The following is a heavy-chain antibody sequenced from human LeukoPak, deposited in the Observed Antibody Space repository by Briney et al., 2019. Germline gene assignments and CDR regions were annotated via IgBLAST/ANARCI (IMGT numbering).Heavy chain of an antibody. CDR3: AKGHSDYGTGFDQ. J-gene: IGHJ4*02. V-gene: IGHV3-23*01. Sequence: GGSLRLSCAASGFTFSNYAMSWVRQAPGKGRAWVSIISGGGSSTYYVDSVKGRFTVSRDNSRNTLYLQMNSPRAEDSAVYYCAKGHSDYGTGFDQWGQGTLVTVSS. CDR2: ISGGGSST. CDR1: GFTFSNYA. D-gene: IGHD4-17*01.